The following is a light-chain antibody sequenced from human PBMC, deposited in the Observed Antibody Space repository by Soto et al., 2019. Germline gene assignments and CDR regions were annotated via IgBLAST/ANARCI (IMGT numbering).Light chain of an antibody. CDR3: GTWDSSLNTDV. CDR1: SSSIGSNY. Sequence: QSVLTQPPSVSAAPGQKVTISCSGSSSSIGSNYVCWYQQFPGAAPKLVMYETNKRPSGIPDRFSGSKSGTSATLDITGLQTGDEADYYSGTWDSSLNTDVFGTGTKLTVL. CDR2: ETN. V-gene: IGLV1-51*01. J-gene: IGLJ1*01.